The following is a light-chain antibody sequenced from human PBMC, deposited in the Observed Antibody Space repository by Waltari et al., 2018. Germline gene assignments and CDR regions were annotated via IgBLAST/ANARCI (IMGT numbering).Light chain of an antibody. V-gene: IGLV1-44*01. J-gene: IGLJ3*02. CDR2: IDN. Sequence: QSVLTQPPSASGTPGQRVTISCPGSYSTIGRNAVNWYQQLPEAAPKLLIYIDNQRPSGVPDRFSGSKSGTSASLVISGLQSEDEAVYHCATWDDSLNAWVFGGGTKVTVL. CDR1: YSTIGRNA. CDR3: ATWDDSLNAWV.